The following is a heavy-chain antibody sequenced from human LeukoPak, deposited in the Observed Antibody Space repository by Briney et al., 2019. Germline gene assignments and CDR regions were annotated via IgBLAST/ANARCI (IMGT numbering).Heavy chain of an antibody. CDR2: IYSGDST. CDR1: GFTVSSNY. D-gene: IGHD4-17*01. CDR3: ARDSTATTTDY. V-gene: IGHV3-53*01. Sequence: QPGGSLRLSCAASGFTVSSNYMTWVRQAPGKGLEWVSVIYSGDSTYYADSVEGRFTISRDSSKNTLYLQMNSLRAEDTAVYYCARDSTATTTDYWGQGALVTVSS. J-gene: IGHJ4*02.